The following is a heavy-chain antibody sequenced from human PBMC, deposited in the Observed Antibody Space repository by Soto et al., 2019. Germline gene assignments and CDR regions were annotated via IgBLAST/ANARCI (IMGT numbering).Heavy chain of an antibody. Sequence: QVQLQESGPGLVRPSGTLCLTCTVSGDSISNTNWWSWVRQPPGKGLEWIGEIYHSGSTNYNPSLKSRVSISVDKSKNQFSLHLTSVTAADTAVYFCAKRSLRRLRFVETHWGQGTLVTVSS. V-gene: IGHV4-4*02. CDR2: IYHSGST. D-gene: IGHD3-3*01. CDR3: AKRSLRRLRFVETH. J-gene: IGHJ4*02. CDR1: GDSISNTNW.